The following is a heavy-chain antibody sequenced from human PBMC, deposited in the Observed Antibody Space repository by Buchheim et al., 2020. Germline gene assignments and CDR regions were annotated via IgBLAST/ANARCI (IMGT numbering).Heavy chain of an antibody. V-gene: IGHV3-11*01. D-gene: IGHD6-13*01. CDR1: GFTFSDYY. J-gene: IGHJ5*02. CDR2: MSRSGITI. Sequence: EQLVESGGGLVKPGESLRLSCAASGFTFSDYYMSWIRQAPGKGLEWVSYMSRSGITIYYADSVKGRFTISRDNAKNLLYLQMNSLRAEDTAVYYCARVIMISSWHFDPWGQGTL. CDR3: ARVIMISSWHFDP.